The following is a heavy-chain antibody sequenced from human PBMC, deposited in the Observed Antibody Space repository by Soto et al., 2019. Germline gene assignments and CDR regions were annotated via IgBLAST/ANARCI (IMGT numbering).Heavy chain of an antibody. CDR1: GFTFSSYA. V-gene: IGHV3-23*01. J-gene: IGHJ6*02. Sequence: GGSLRLSCAASGFTFSSYAMSWVRQAPGKGLEWVSAISGSGGSTYYADSVKGRFTISRDNSKNTLYLQMNSLRAEDTAVYYCAKAVMITFGGVIARSYGMDVWGQGTTVTVSS. CDR2: ISGSGGST. CDR3: AKAVMITFGGVIARSYGMDV. D-gene: IGHD3-16*02.